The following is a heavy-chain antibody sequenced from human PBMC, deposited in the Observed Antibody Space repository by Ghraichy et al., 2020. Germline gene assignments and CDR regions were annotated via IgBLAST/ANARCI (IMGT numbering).Heavy chain of an antibody. Sequence: GGSLRLSCAVSGFTVSSSYMSWVRQPPGKGLEWVSVIYSAGSKYYADSVKGRFTISRDNSKNTLYLQMNSLRAEDTAVYYCARSYYDSSVPKGYYYGMDVWGQGTTVTVSS. V-gene: IGHV3-53*01. CDR3: ARSYYDSSVPKGYYYGMDV. CDR1: GFTVSSSY. D-gene: IGHD3-22*01. CDR2: IYSAGSK. J-gene: IGHJ6*02.